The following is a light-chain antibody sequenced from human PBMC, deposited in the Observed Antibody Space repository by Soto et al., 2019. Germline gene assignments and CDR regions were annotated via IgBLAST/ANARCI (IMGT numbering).Light chain of an antibody. J-gene: IGKJ3*01. V-gene: IGKV3-11*01. CDR3: QQRSHLFT. CDR1: QSVSSY. CDR2: DAS. Sequence: EIVLTQSPATLSLSPGERATLSCRASQSVSSYLAWFQQKPGQAPRLLIYDASNRATGIPDMFGGSGSGTDFTSAISSLEPEDFEVYYCQQRSHLFTFGPGTKVDIK.